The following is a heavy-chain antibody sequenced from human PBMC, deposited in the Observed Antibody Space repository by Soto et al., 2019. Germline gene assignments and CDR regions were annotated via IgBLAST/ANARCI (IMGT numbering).Heavy chain of an antibody. J-gene: IGHJ4*02. CDR2: IYSGGRN. CDR1: CGSLRSFF. D-gene: IGHD6-13*01. Sequence: PSETPSLTPTVSCGSLRSFFWGRIRQPAGKGLEWIGRIYSGGRNNYNPSLKSRVTMSVDTSKNQFSLRLSSVTAADTAMYYCASGSSRWDYWGQGTLVTVSS. CDR3: ASGSSRWDY. V-gene: IGHV4-4*07.